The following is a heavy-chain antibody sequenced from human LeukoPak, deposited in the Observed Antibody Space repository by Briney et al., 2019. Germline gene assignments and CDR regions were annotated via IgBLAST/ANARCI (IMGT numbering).Heavy chain of an antibody. D-gene: IGHD5-18*01. CDR1: GGSISSSNFY. V-gene: IGHV4-39*01. J-gene: IGHJ4*02. CDR3: ARSRGRSYGS. CDR2: ISYSGST. Sequence: SETLSLTCTFTGGSISSSNFYWGWIRQPPGKGLEWIGTISYSGSTYCNPSLKSRVTIAVDTSKNQFSPKLSSVTAADMAVYYCARSRGRSYGSRGQGTLVTVSS.